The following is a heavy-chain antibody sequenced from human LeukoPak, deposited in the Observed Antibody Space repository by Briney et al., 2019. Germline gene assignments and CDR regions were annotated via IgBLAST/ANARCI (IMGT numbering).Heavy chain of an antibody. D-gene: IGHD6-19*01. CDR1: GFTFNNYA. CDR2: ISGSGGST. CDR3: ARIYPYSSGWYPINGAFDI. V-gene: IGHV3-23*01. Sequence: PGGSLRLSCVASGFTFNNYAMSWVRQAPGKGLEWVSAISGSGGSTYYADSVKGRFTISRDNSENTLYLQMNSLRAEDTAVYYCARIYPYSSGWYPINGAFDIWGQGTMVTVSS. J-gene: IGHJ3*02.